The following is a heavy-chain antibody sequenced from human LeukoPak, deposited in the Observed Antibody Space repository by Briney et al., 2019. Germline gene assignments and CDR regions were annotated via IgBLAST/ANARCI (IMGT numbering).Heavy chain of an antibody. CDR3: ASSSGWSAFDI. J-gene: IGHJ3*02. Sequence: PSETLSLTCTVSGGSISTYYWSLVRQPAGKGLEWIGRGFTSGTTNYNPSLKSRVTMSVDTSKNQFSLKLSYVTAADTAMYYCASSSGWSAFDIWGQGTMVTVSS. CDR1: GGSISTYY. D-gene: IGHD6-19*01. CDR2: GFTSGTT. V-gene: IGHV4-4*07.